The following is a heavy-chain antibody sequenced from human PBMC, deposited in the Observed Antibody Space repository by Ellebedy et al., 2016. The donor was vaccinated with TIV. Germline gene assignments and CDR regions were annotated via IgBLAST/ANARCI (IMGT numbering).Heavy chain of an antibody. CDR1: GYTFTAYY. J-gene: IGHJ4*02. Sequence: AASVKVSCTASGYTFTAYYMHWVRQAPGQGLEWMGWINPNSGGTNYAQKFQGRVTMTRDTSISTAYMELSRLRSDDTAVYYCAREKGPKYYFDYWGQGTLVTVSS. CDR3: AREKGPKYYFDY. V-gene: IGHV1-2*02. CDR2: INPNSGGT.